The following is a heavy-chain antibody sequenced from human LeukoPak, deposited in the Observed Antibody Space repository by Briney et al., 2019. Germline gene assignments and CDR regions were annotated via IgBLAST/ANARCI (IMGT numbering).Heavy chain of an antibody. V-gene: IGHV3-74*01. CDR1: GFTFSSYW. J-gene: IGHJ4*02. D-gene: IGHD3-22*01. CDR3: ARDRYSSGDY. CDR2: INTDGTYT. Sequence: GGSLRLSCAASGFTFSSYWMHWVRQAPGKGLVWVSRINTDGTYTTYADSVKGRFTISRDNAKNTLYLQMNSLRAEDTAMYYCARDRYSSGDYWGQGTLVTVSS.